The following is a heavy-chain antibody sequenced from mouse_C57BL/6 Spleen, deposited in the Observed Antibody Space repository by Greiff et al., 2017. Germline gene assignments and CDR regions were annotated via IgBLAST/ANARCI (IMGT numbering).Heavy chain of an antibody. J-gene: IGHJ3*01. CDR2: ISSGSSTI. CDR3: ARERGFAY. CDR1: GFTFSDYG. Sequence: VQLKESGGGLVKPGGSLKLSCAASGFTFSDYGMHWVRQAPEKGLEWVAYISSGSSTIYYADTVKGRFTISRDNAKNTLFLQMTSLRSEDTAMYYCARERGFAYGGQGTLVTVSA. V-gene: IGHV5-17*01.